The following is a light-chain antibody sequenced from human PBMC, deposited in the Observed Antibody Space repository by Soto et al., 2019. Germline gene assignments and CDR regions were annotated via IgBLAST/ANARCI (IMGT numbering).Light chain of an antibody. J-gene: IGLJ2*01. Sequence: QSALTQPPSASGSPGQSVTISCTGTSSDVGVYNYVSWYQQRPGKAPKLMIYEVTKRPSGVPDRFSGSKSGNTASLTVSGRQAEDEADYYCSSYAGSNNFVVFGGGTKVTVL. CDR1: SSDVGVYNY. CDR3: SSYAGSNNFVV. CDR2: EVT. V-gene: IGLV2-8*01.